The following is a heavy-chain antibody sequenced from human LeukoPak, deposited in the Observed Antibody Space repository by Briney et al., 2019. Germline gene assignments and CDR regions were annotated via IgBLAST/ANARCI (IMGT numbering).Heavy chain of an antibody. D-gene: IGHD2-2*01. Sequence: GGSLRLSCAASGFTFSTYAMHWVRQAPGKGLEWVAAISFDGSTKYYADSVKGRFTMSRDSSKNTLYLQMNSLRVEDTAVYYCARGSSTNCYGGNCFYYYMAVWGKGTTVTVSS. CDR2: ISFDGSTK. V-gene: IGHV3-30*04. CDR1: GFTFSTYA. J-gene: IGHJ6*03. CDR3: ARGSSTNCYGGNCFYYYMAV.